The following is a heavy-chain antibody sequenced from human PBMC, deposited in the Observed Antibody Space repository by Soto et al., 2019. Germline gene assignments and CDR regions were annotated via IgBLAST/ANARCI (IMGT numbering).Heavy chain of an antibody. Sequence: GGSLRLSCAASGFTFDDYAMHWVRQAPGKGLEWVSGISWNSGSIGYADSVKGRLTISRDNAKNSLYLQMNSLRAEDTALYYCAKDLNEFSSAFDIWGQGTMVTVSS. CDR1: GFTFDDYA. J-gene: IGHJ3*02. V-gene: IGHV3-9*01. CDR3: AKDLNEFSSAFDI. D-gene: IGHD6-6*01. CDR2: ISWNSGSI.